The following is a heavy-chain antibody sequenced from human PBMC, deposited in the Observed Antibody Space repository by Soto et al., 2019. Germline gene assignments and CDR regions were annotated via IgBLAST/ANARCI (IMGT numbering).Heavy chain of an antibody. CDR3: ARHGVAVSGTGYFDF. Sequence: QVQLRESGPGLVKPSETLSLTCTVSGGSISSFFWSWIRQPPGKGLEWIGFIYYSGSTNYNPSLNSRVTLSVDTSKNQFSLILTSVTAADTTVYYCARHGVAVSGTGYFDFWGQGTLVTVSS. J-gene: IGHJ4*02. D-gene: IGHD6-19*01. CDR1: GGSISSFF. V-gene: IGHV4-59*08. CDR2: IYYSGST.